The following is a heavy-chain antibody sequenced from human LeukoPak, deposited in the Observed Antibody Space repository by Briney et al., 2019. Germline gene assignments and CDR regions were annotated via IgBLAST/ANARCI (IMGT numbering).Heavy chain of an antibody. CDR2: FCYSGNA. Sequence: SETLSLTCTVAGGSISTCRYYWGWIRQPPGKGLEWIGNFCYSGNAYYDPSLKSRVTMSVDTSKKQFSLNLTSVTAADTAVYYCARLSPYLGSGSSAFPDDYWGQGTLVTVSS. J-gene: IGHJ4*02. V-gene: IGHV4-39*01. D-gene: IGHD3-10*01. CDR3: ARLSPYLGSGSSAFPDDY. CDR1: GGSISTCRYY.